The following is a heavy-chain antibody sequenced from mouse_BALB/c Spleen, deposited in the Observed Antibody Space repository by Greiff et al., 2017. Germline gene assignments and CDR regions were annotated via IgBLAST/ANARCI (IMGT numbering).Heavy chain of an antibody. CDR1: GFNIKDTY. Sequence: ESGAELVKPGASVKLSCTASGFNIKDTYMHWVKQRPEQGLEWIGRIDPANGNTKYDPKFQGKATITADTSSNTAYLQLSSLTSEDTAVYYCARGLTYYGSSPYYYAMDYWGQGTSVTVSS. CDR2: IDPANGNT. J-gene: IGHJ4*01. D-gene: IGHD1-1*01. V-gene: IGHV14-3*02. CDR3: ARGLTYYGSSPYYYAMDY.